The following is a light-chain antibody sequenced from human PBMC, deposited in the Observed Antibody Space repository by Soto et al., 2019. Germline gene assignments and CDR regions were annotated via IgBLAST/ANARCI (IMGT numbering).Light chain of an antibody. J-gene: IGKJ1*01. V-gene: IGKV1-39*01. CDR1: QHIATY. CDR3: QQSSTTPRT. CDR2: AAS. Sequence: DIQMPKSPSALSASVVDRVTLSCRSSQHIATYLHWYQHKPGKAPTLLVYAASTLQGGVPSLFSGSGSGTDFRLTIISLQPDAFATYYCQQSSTTPRTFGQGTKV.